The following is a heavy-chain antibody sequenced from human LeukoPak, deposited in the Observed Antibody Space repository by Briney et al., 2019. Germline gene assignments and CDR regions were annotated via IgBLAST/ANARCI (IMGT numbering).Heavy chain of an antibody. V-gene: IGHV3-23*01. Sequence: PGGSLRLSCAASGFTFSSYAMSWVRQAPGKGLEWVSAISGSGDSTYYGDSVKGRFTISRDNSKNTLYLQMNSLRAEDTAVYYCAKVSYYYDSSGYRSLDAFDIWGQGTMVTVSS. CDR1: GFTFSSYA. CDR3: AKVSYYYDSSGYRSLDAFDI. J-gene: IGHJ3*02. CDR2: ISGSGDST. D-gene: IGHD3-22*01.